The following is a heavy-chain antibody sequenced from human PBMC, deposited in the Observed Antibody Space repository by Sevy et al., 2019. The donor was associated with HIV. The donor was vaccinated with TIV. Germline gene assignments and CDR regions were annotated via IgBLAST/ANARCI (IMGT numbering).Heavy chain of an antibody. J-gene: IGHJ4*02. CDR3: AKAGGYGDYESNFDY. V-gene: IGHV3-23*01. CDR2: ISGSGGST. CDR1: GFTFSSYA. Sequence: GGSLRLSCAASGFTFSSYAMSWVRQAPGKGLEWVSAISGSGGSTYYADSVKGRFTSSRDNSKNTLYLQMNSLRAEDTAVYYCAKAGGYGDYESNFDYWGQGTLVTVSS. D-gene: IGHD4-17*01.